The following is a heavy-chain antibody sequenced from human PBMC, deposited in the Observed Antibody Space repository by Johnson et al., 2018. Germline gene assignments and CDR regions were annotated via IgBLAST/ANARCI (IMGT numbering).Heavy chain of an antibody. V-gene: IGHV4-39*07. CDR2: VFYSGST. D-gene: IGHD2-15*01. J-gene: IGHJ6*03. CDR1: GASITSMDYF. CDR3: ARLHFYSAYYMDV. Sequence: QVQLQESGPGLVKXSETLSLTCTVSGASITSMDYFWAWVRPPPGKGLEWIGSVFYSGSTYYNPPLKSRVTLSVVTAKSQFSLRLTSVTAADTAVYYCARLHFYSAYYMDVWGSGTTVTVSS.